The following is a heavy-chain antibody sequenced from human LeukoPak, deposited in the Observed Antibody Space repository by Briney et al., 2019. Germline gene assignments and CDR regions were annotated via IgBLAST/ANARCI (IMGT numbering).Heavy chain of an antibody. CDR3: AKAGYSSSWYDYYYYGMDV. V-gene: IGHV3-23*01. J-gene: IGHJ6*02. D-gene: IGHD6-13*01. CDR1: GFTFRSYA. CDR2: ISGSGGST. Sequence: GGSLRLSCEASGFTFRSYAMSWVRQAPGKGLEWVSAISGSGGSTYYADSEKGRFTISRDNSKNTLYLQMNSLRAEDTAVYYCAKAGYSSSWYDYYYYGMDVWGQGTTVTVSS.